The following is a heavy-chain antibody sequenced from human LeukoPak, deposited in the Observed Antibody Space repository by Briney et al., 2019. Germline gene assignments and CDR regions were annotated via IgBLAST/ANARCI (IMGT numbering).Heavy chain of an antibody. CDR1: GYTFTSYG. V-gene: IGHV1-18*01. CDR2: ISAYNGNT. CDR3: ASGYYYGSRGYYYGMDV. J-gene: IGHJ6*02. Sequence: GASVKVSCKASGYTFTSYGISWVRQAPGQGLEWMGWISAYNGNTNYAQKLQGRVTMTTDTSTSTAYMELRSLRPDDTAVYYCASGYYYGSRGYYYGMDVWGQGTTVTVSS. D-gene: IGHD3-10*01.